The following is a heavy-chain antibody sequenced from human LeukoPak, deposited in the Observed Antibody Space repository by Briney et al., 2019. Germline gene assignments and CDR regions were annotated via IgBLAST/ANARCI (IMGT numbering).Heavy chain of an antibody. CDR1: GFTFSSYG. D-gene: IGHD6-19*01. V-gene: IGHV3-30*18. Sequence: GGSLRLSCAASGFTFSSYGMHWVRQAPGKGLEWVAVISYDGSNKYYADSVKGRFTISRDNSKNTLYLQMNSLRAEDTAVYYCAKDSVMYSSGWYPLSGYWGQGTLVTVSS. CDR3: AKDSVMYSSGWYPLSGY. J-gene: IGHJ4*02. CDR2: ISYDGSNK.